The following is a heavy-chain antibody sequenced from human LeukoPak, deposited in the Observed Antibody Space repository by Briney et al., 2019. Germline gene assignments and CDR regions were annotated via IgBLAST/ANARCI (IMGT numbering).Heavy chain of an antibody. V-gene: IGHV4-31*03. D-gene: IGHD3-10*01. CDR1: GGSISSGGYY. CDR2: IYYSGST. CDR3: ANYGSGSYRFDP. J-gene: IGHJ5*02. Sequence: SETLSLTCTVSGGSISSGGYYWSWIRQHPGKGLEWIGYIYYSGSTYYNPSLKSRVTISVDTSKNQFSLKMSSVTAADTAVYYCANYGSGSYRFDPWGQGTLVTVSS.